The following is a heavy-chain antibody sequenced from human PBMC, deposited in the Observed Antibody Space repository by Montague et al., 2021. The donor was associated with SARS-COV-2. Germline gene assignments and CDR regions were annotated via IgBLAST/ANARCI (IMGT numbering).Heavy chain of an antibody. V-gene: IGHV4-38-2*02. CDR1: GFSIGSGDY. CDR2: IYHSGTT. Sequence: SETLSLTCTVSGFSIGSGDYWGWIRQPPGKGLEWMGSIYHSGTTYYNPSLQSRQTMSIDTSTNQFSLRLTPVTAADTAVFFRVREKAGGLRNVFDIWGQGTTVTVSS. J-gene: IGHJ3*02. CDR3: VREKAGGLRNVFDI.